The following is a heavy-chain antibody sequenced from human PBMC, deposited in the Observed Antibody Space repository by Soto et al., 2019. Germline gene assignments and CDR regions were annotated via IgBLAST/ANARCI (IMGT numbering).Heavy chain of an antibody. J-gene: IGHJ3*02. CDR3: ALAVGAKASHASDM. CDR1: GHTFSTSG. Sequence: QVQLVQSGAEVKKPGASVRVSCKASGHTFSTSGITWVRQAPGQGLEWMGWINPYNDNTKYGQKVQGRVTMTTDTSTSTAYRELTTLRSDDTAVYYCALAVGAKASHASDMWGQGTLVTVSS. D-gene: IGHD1-26*01. V-gene: IGHV1-18*01. CDR2: INPYNDNT.